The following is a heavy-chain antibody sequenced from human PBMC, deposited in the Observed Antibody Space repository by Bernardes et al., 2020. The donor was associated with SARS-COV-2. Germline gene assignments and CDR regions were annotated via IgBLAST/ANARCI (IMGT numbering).Heavy chain of an antibody. CDR2: LFRMGTT. Sequence: GGSLRLSCAASGFTVNTYHMNWVRQAPGKGLEWVSSLFRMGTTSYADSVRGRFTISSDNSKNTRFLQMNSLRVEDTAVYYCATDRGGDGYSHFDYWGQGTLVTVST. D-gene: IGHD5-18*01. J-gene: IGHJ4*02. V-gene: IGHV3-53*01. CDR3: ATDRGGDGYSHFDY. CDR1: GFTVNTYH.